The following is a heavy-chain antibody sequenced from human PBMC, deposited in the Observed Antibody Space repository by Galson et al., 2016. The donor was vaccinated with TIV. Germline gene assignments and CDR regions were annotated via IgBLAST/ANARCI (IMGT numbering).Heavy chain of an antibody. CDR1: GGSISNDDYS. V-gene: IGHV4-30-2*01. CDR2: IYDNGSA. CDR3: ARRYTSFSDLDDWFFDL. J-gene: IGHJ2*01. D-gene: IGHD3-3*01. Sequence: TLSLTCAVSGGSISNDDYSWSWIRQPPGDGLEWIGYIYDNGSAYYSPSLKRRVSISLDKSKNQFSLKLTSVTAADTAIYYCARRYTSFSDLDDWFFDLWGRGTPVTVSS.